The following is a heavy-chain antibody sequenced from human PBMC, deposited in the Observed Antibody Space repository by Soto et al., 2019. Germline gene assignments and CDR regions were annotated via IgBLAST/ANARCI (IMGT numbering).Heavy chain of an antibody. CDR1: GYTFTTYG. V-gene: IGHV1-18*01. D-gene: IGHD1-26*01. CDR2: INPYNGNT. Sequence: QVQLVQSGAEVKKPGASVKVSCKASGYTFTTYGISWVRQAPGQGLEWMGWINPYNGNTNYAQKHQGRVTMTPDTSTSTAYMELRSLRSDDTAVYYCARDPVGGNWFDPWGQGTLVTVSS. J-gene: IGHJ5*02. CDR3: ARDPVGGNWFDP.